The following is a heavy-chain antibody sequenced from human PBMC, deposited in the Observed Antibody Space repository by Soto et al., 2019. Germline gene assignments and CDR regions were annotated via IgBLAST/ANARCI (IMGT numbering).Heavy chain of an antibody. J-gene: IGHJ5*02. CDR1: GDSISSYY. V-gene: IGHV4-59*01. D-gene: IGHD3-9*01. CDR2: IYYSGST. Sequence: SETLSLTCTVSGDSISSYYWSWIRQPPGKGLEWIGYIYYSGSTNYNPSLKSRVTISVDTSKNQFSLKLSSVTAADTAVYYCARFSYDILTGYYNENNWFDPWGQGTLVTVSS. CDR3: ARFSYDILTGYYNENNWFDP.